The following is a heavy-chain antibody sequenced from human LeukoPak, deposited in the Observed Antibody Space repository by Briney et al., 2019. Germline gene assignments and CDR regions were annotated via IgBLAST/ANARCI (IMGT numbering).Heavy chain of an antibody. J-gene: IGHJ3*02. CDR2: ISSSSSYI. CDR1: GFTFSSYS. D-gene: IGHD3-3*01. CDR3: AREDGQYDFWSGPGAFDI. Sequence: GGSLRLSCAASGFTFSSYSMNWVRQAPGKGLEWVSSISSSSSYIYYADSVKGRFTISRDNAKNSLYLQMNSLRAEDTAVYYCAREDGQYDFWSGPGAFDIWGQGTMVTVSS. V-gene: IGHV3-21*01.